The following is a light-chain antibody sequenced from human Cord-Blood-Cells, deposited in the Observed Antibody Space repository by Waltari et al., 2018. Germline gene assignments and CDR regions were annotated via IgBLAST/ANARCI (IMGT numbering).Light chain of an antibody. Sequence: DIQMTQSPSSLSASVGDRVTITCRASQGISTYLAWYQQKPGKVPKLLIYAASTLQSGFPSRFSGSGSGTDFTLTISSRQPEDVATYYCQKYNSAPWTFGQGTKVEIK. V-gene: IGKV1-27*01. CDR2: AAS. CDR1: QGISTY. J-gene: IGKJ1*01. CDR3: QKYNSAPWT.